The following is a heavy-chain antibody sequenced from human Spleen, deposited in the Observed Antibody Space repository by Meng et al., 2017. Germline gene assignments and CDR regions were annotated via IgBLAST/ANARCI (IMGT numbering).Heavy chain of an antibody. CDR3: ARGPTTMAHDFDY. J-gene: IGHJ4*02. V-gene: IGHV4-34*01. Sequence: VQRQQWGAGLLKPSETLSLTCVVSGGSFSAYYWSWIRQPPGKGLEWIGEINHSGSTNYNPSLESRATISVDTSQNNLSLKLSSVTAADSAVYYCARGPTTMAHDFDYWGQGTLVTVSS. CDR2: INHSGST. D-gene: IGHD4-11*01. CDR1: GGSFSAYY.